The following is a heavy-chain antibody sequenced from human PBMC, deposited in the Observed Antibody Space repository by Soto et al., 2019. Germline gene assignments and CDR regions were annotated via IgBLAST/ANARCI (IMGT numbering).Heavy chain of an antibody. CDR1: GGSISSYY. V-gene: IGHV4-59*08. J-gene: IGHJ6*03. CDR3: QRGPHGDYVHYYMDV. CDR2: IYYSGST. Sequence: SETLSLTCTVSGGSISSYYWSWIRQPPGKGLEWIGYIYYSGSTNYNPSLKSRVTISVDTSKNQFSLKLSSVTAADTAVYYCQRGPHGDYVHYYMDVWGKGTTVTVSS. D-gene: IGHD4-17*01.